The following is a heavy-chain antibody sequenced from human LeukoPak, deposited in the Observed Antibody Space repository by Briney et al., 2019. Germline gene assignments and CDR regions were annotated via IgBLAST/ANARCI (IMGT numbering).Heavy chain of an antibody. CDR3: ARHWEGVESDAFDI. Sequence: GGSLRLSCAASGFTFETYWMSWVRQAPGKGLEWVANIRKDGSEKNYVDSVKGRFTISRDNAKNSLYLQMNSLRADDTALYYCARHWEGVESDAFDIWGQGTMVTVSS. D-gene: IGHD1-26*01. CDR1: GFTFETYW. J-gene: IGHJ3*02. V-gene: IGHV3-7*04. CDR2: IRKDGSEK.